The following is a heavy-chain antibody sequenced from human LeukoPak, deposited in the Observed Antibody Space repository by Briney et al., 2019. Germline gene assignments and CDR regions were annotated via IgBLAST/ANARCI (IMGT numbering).Heavy chain of an antibody. J-gene: IGHJ3*02. CDR2: IADDGSNK. Sequence: GGSLRLSCAASGFTFSSYAMHWVRQAPGKGLKWVAVIADDGSNKYYADSVKGRFTISRDNSNNTLYLQMNSLRADDTAVYYCARVDGLDAFDTWGQGTMVTVSS. CDR3: ARVDGLDAFDT. D-gene: IGHD5-24*01. V-gene: IGHV3-30*04. CDR1: GFTFSSYA.